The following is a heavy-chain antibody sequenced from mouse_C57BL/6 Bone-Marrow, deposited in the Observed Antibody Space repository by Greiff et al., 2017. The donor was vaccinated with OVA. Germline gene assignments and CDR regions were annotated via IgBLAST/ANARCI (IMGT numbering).Heavy chain of an antibody. Sequence: EVKLMESGGDLVKPGGSLKLSCAASGFTFSSYGMSWVRQTPDKRLEWVATISSGGSYTYYPDSVKGRFTISRDTAKNTLYLQMSSLKAEDTAMYYCARGYGSSTWGQGTTLTVSS. CDR3: ARGYGSST. J-gene: IGHJ2*01. CDR1: GFTFSSYG. CDR2: ISSGGSYT. D-gene: IGHD1-1*01. V-gene: IGHV5-6*01.